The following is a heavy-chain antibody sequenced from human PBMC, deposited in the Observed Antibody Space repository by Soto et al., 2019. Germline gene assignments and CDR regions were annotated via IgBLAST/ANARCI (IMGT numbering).Heavy chain of an antibody. V-gene: IGHV1-69*13. CDR1: GGTFSSYA. D-gene: IGHD4-17*01. CDR2: IIPIFGTA. Sequence: SVKVSCKGAGGTFSSYAISWVRQAPGQGLEWMGGIIPIFGTANYAQKFQGRVTITADESTSTAYMELSSLRSEDTAVYYCASPEVYGDYYYYGMDVWGQGTTVTVS. J-gene: IGHJ6*02. CDR3: ASPEVYGDYYYYGMDV.